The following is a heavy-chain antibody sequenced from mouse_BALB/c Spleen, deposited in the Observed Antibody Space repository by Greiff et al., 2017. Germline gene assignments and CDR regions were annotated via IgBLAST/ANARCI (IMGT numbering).Heavy chain of an antibody. V-gene: IGHV5-17*02. J-gene: IGHJ2*01. CDR1: GFTFSSFG. CDR3: ARDGNYCDY. CDR2: ISSGSSTI. D-gene: IGHD2-1*01. Sequence: DVKLVESGGGLVQPGGSRKLSCAASGFTFSSFGMHWVRQAPEKGLEWVAYISSGSSTIYYAATVKGRFTISRDNPKNTLFLQMSSLRSEDTALYYCARDGNYCDYWGQGTTLTVSS.